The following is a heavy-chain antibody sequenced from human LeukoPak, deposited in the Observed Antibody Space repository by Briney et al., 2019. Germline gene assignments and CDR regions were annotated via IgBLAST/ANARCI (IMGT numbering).Heavy chain of an antibody. J-gene: IGHJ4*02. CDR3: ARDPIVGDTGGGDY. V-gene: IGHV3-7*01. Sequence: GGSLRLSCAAAGFTFSSYWMTWVSQAPGKGLEWVSNINGDGSIENYVHSVRGRFSIFRDNAKDALYLQMNRLRVDDTAIYYCARDPIVGDTGGGDYWGQGTLVTVSS. CDR2: INGDGSIE. CDR1: GFTFSSYW. D-gene: IGHD1-26*01.